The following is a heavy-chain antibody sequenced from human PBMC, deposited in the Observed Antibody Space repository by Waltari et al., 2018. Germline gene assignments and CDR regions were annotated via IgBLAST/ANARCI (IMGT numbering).Heavy chain of an antibody. CDR3: ARDLYYDFWSGWAFDI. V-gene: IGHV1-3*01. CDR2: INAGNGNT. D-gene: IGHD3-3*01. J-gene: IGHJ3*02. Sequence: QVQLVQSGAEVKKPGASVKVSCEASGYTFTSYAMHWVRQAPGQRLEWMGWINAGNGNTKYSQKFQGRVTITSDTSASTAYMELSSLRSEDTAVYYCARDLYYDFWSGWAFDIWGQGTMVTVSS. CDR1: GYTFTSYA.